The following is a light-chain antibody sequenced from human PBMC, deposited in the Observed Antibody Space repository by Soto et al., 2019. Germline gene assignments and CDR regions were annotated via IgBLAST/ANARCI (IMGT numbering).Light chain of an antibody. V-gene: IGKV4-1*01. J-gene: IGKJ4*01. Sequence: DIVMTQSPDSLTMSLGERATVNCKSSQTVLYSSNNKNYLAWYQQKPGQPPKLLISWASTRESGVPDRFSGSGSETDFTLTISSLQAEDVAVYYCQQYFSTPLSFGGGTKVAIK. CDR3: QQYFSTPLS. CDR1: QTVLYSSNNKNY. CDR2: WAS.